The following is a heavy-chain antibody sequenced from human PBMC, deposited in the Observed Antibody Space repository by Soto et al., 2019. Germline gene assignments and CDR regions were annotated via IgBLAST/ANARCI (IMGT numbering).Heavy chain of an antibody. CDR3: ARRGVGAALVDS. V-gene: IGHV1-18*01. CDR1: GYSFTSYG. CDR2: ISTYNGNT. D-gene: IGHD2-15*01. J-gene: IGHJ4*02. Sequence: ASVKVSCKASGYSFTSYGITWVRQAPGQGLEWMGWISTYNGNTKYAQKLQGRVTMTTDTSTSTAYMELRRLISGDTAVYFCARRGVGAALVDSWGQGTLVTVS.